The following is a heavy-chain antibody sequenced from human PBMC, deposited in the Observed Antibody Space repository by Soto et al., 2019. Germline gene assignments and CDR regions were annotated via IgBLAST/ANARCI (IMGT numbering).Heavy chain of an antibody. V-gene: IGHV3-23*01. CDR3: AKGAVDSSGYYYVASWYFDL. J-gene: IGHJ2*01. Sequence: EVQLLGSGGGLVQPGGSLRLSCAASGFTFSSYAMSWVRQAPGKGLEWVSAISGSGGSTYYADSVKGRFTISRDNSKNTLYLQMYSLRAEDTAVYYCAKGAVDSSGYYYVASWYFDLWGRGTLVTVSS. CDR2: ISGSGGST. D-gene: IGHD3-22*01. CDR1: GFTFSSYA.